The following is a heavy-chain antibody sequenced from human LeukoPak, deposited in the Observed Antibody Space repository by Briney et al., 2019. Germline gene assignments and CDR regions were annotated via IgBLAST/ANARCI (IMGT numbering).Heavy chain of an antibody. CDR2: INPSGGST. CDR1: GYTFTSYY. J-gene: IGHJ4*02. CDR3: ARVRDGNTVDFDY. D-gene: IGHD5-24*01. Sequence: ASVKVSCKASGYTFTSYYMHWVRQAPGQGLEWMGIINPSGGSTSYAQKFQGRVTMTRDTSISTAYMELSRLRSDDTAVYYCARVRDGNTVDFDYWGQGTLVTVSS. V-gene: IGHV1-46*01.